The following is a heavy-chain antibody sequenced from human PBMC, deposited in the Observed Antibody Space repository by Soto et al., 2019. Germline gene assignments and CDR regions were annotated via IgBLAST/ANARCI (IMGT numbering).Heavy chain of an antibody. D-gene: IGHD3-10*01. J-gene: IGHJ6*02. CDR3: ATMKGGSQYYYYGMDV. CDR2: IIPTFGTA. Sequence: QVQLVQSGAEVKKPGSSVKVSCKASGGTFSSYAISWVRQAPGQGLEWMGGIIPTFGTADYAQKFQGRVTITADESTSTAYMELSSLRSDDTAVYYCATMKGGSQYYYYGMDVWGQGTTVTVSS. V-gene: IGHV1-69*12. CDR1: GGTFSSYA.